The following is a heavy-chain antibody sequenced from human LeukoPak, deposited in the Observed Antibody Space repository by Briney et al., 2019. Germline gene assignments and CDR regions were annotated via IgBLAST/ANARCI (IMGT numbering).Heavy chain of an antibody. J-gene: IGHJ5*02. CDR1: GYTFTSYG. CDR2: ISAYNGNT. CDR3: ATASYTATRHLNWFDP. V-gene: IGHV1-18*01. D-gene: IGHD3-16*02. Sequence: GASVKVSCKASGYTFTSYGISWVRQAPGQGLEWMGWISAYNGNTNYAQKLQGRVTMTTDTSTSTAYMELRSLRSDDTAVYYCATASYTATRHLNWFDPWGQGTLVTVSS.